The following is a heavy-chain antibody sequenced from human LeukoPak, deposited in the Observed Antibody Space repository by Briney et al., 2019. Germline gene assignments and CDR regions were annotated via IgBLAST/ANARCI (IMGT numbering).Heavy chain of an antibody. CDR2: IIPIFGTA. CDR1: GGTFSSYA. V-gene: IGHV1-69*05. CDR3: ARTPGDENGMDV. Sequence: GASVNVSCKASGGTFSSYAISWVRQAPGQGLEWMGGIIPIFGTANYAQKFQGRVTITTDESTSTAYMELSSLRSEDTAVYYCARTPGDENGMDVWGQGTTVTVSS. D-gene: IGHD3-10*01. J-gene: IGHJ6*02.